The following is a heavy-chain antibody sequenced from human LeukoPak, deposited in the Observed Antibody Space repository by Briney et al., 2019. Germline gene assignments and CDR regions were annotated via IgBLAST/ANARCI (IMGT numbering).Heavy chain of an antibody. CDR3: AREGFDY. CDR2: MNPNSGNT. J-gene: IGHJ4*02. V-gene: IGHV1-8*01. CDR1: GYTFTSYD. Sequence: GASVKVSCRASGYTFTSYDINWVRQATGQGLEWLGYMNPNSGNTGSAQKFQGRFTMTWDTSISTAYMELSSLRSEDTAVYYCAREGFDYWGRGTLVTVSS.